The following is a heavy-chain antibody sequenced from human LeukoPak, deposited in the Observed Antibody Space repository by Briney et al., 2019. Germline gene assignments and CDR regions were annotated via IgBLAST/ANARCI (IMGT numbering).Heavy chain of an antibody. CDR1: GGTFSSYA. D-gene: IGHD3-22*01. V-gene: IGHV1-69*04. CDR2: IIPILGIA. CDR3: ALGYYDSSGYPEIDY. Sequence: SVKVSCKASGGTFSSYAISLVRQAPGQGLEWMGRIIPILGIANYAQKFQGRVTITAYKSTSTAYMELSSLRSEDTAVYYCALGYYDSSGYPEIDYWGQGTLVTVSS. J-gene: IGHJ4*02.